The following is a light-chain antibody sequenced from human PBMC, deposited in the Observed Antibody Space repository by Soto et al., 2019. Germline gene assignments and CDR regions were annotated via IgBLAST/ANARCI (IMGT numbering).Light chain of an antibody. J-gene: IGLJ2*01. CDR3: NSYTSSSTRV. CDR2: EVT. CDR1: SSDIGGYNY. V-gene: IGLV2-14*01. Sequence: QSALTQPASVSGSPGQSITISCTGTSSDIGGYNYVSWYQHHPGKAPKLLIYEVTNRPSGVSNRFSGSKSGNTASLTISGLQAEDEAVYYCNSYTSSSTRVFGGGPNLTVL.